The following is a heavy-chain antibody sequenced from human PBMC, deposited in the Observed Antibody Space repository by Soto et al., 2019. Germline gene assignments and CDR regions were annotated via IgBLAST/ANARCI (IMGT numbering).Heavy chain of an antibody. CDR1: GYTFTSYG. CDR2: ISAYNGNT. J-gene: IGHJ2*01. D-gene: IGHD3-10*01. V-gene: IGHV1-18*01. Sequence: QVQLVQSGAEVKKPGASVKVSCKASGYTFTSYGISWVRQAPGQGLEWMGWISAYNGNTNYAQKLQGRVTMTTDTSTSTAYMELRSLRSDDTAVYYCARDQALLCFGELVKNWYFDLWGRGTLVTVSS. CDR3: ARDQALLCFGELVKNWYFDL.